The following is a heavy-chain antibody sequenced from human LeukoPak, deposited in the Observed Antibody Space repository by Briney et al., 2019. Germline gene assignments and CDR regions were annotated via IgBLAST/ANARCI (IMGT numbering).Heavy chain of an antibody. CDR1: GFTFSSYG. J-gene: IGHJ4*02. CDR2: IRYDGSNK. CDR3: AKAPVIAAAGTLDY. D-gene: IGHD6-13*01. V-gene: IGHV3-30*02. Sequence: PGGSLRLSCAASGFTFSSYGMHWVRQAPGKGLEWVAFIRYDGSNKYYADSVKGRFTISRDNSKNTLYLQMNSLRAEDTAAYYCAKAPVIAAAGTLDYWGQGTLVTVSS.